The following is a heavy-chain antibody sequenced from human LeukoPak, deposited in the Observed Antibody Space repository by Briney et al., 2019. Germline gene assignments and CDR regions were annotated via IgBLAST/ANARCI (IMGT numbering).Heavy chain of an antibody. V-gene: IGHV3-30*02. CDR1: GFTFSSYG. CDR2: IRYDGSNK. J-gene: IGHJ4*02. Sequence: GGSLRLSCAASGFTFSSYGMHWVRQAPGKGLEWVAFIRYDGSNKYYADSVKGRFTISRDNSKNTLYLQMNSLRAEDTAVYYCANAGRGYSGYDYYFDYWGQGTLVTVSS. D-gene: IGHD5-12*01. CDR3: ANAGRGYSGYDYYFDY.